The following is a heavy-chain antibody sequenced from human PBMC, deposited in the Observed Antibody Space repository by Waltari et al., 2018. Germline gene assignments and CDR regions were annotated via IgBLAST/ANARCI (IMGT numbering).Heavy chain of an antibody. D-gene: IGHD2-15*01. V-gene: IGHV4-59*01. Sequence: QVQLQESGPGLVKPSETLSLTCTVSGGSISSYYWSWIRQPPGKGLEWIGYIYYSGSTNYNPSLKSRVTISVDTSKNQFSLKLSSVTAADTAVYYCARGGGPRYYGMDVWGQGTTVTVSS. CDR3: ARGGGPRYYGMDV. CDR2: IYYSGST. J-gene: IGHJ6*02. CDR1: GGSISSYY.